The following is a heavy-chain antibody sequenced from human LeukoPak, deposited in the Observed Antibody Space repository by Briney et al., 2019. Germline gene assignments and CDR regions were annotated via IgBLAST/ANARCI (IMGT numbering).Heavy chain of an antibody. V-gene: IGHV1-18*04. Sequence: ASVKVSCKASGYTFTKYAISWVRQAPGQGLEWMGWISTYNGDTRYADNLQGRVTLTTDTSTTTAYMELRSLRSDDTAVYYCARDPSNTSGWYTFFDYWGQGTLVTVSS. D-gene: IGHD6-19*01. CDR2: ISTYNGDT. J-gene: IGHJ4*02. CDR1: GYTFTKYA. CDR3: ARDPSNTSGWYTFFDY.